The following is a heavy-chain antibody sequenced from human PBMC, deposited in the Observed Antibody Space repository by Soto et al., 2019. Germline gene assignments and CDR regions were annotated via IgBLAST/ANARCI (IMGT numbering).Heavy chain of an antibody. CDR2: IIPYNGNT. Sequence: ASVKVSCKASGGTFSSYAISWVRQAPGQGLEWMGGIIPYNGNTNYAQKLQGRVTMTTDTSTSTAYMELRSLRSDDTAVYYCARGVLGYCSSTSCSRSPRSYYYYMDVWGKGTTVTVS. V-gene: IGHV1-18*01. CDR1: GGTFSSYA. J-gene: IGHJ6*03. D-gene: IGHD2-2*01. CDR3: ARGVLGYCSSTSCSRSPRSYYYYMDV.